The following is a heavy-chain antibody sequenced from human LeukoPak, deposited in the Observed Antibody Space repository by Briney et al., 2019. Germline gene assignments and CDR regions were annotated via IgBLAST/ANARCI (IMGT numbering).Heavy chain of an antibody. V-gene: IGHV3-23*01. CDR1: GFTFSSYA. CDR3: ANIYCGGDCYWSDY. D-gene: IGHD2-21*02. Sequence: PGGFLRLSCAASGFTFSSYAMSWVRQAPGKGLEWVSAISGSGGSTYYADSVKGRFTISRDNSKSTLYLQMNSLRAEDTAVYYCANIYCGGDCYWSDYWGQGTLVTVSS. CDR2: ISGSGGST. J-gene: IGHJ4*02.